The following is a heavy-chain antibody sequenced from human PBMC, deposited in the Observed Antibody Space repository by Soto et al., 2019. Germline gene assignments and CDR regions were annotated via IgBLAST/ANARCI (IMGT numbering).Heavy chain of an antibody. V-gene: IGHV3-48*03. CDR2: ISSSGSTI. Sequence: PGGSLRLSCAASGFTFSSYEMNWVRQAPGKGLEWVSYISSSGSTIYYADSVKGRFTISRDYAKNSLYLQMNSLRAEDTAVYYCARDRDYYDSSGYCDYWGQGTLVTVSS. CDR3: ARDRDYYDSSGYCDY. CDR1: GFTFSSYE. J-gene: IGHJ4*02. D-gene: IGHD3-22*01.